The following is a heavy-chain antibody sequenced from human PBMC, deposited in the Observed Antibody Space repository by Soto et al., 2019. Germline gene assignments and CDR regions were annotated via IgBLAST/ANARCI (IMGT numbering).Heavy chain of an antibody. V-gene: IGHV4-39*01. D-gene: IGHD1-26*01. Sequence: QLQLQESGPGLVKPSETLSLTCTVSGGSISSSSYYWGWIRQPPGKGLEWIGSIYYSGSTYYNPSLKRRVTISVDTSKNQFSLKLSSVTAADTAVYYCARLRYSGSYPFDYWGQGTLVTVSS. CDR1: GGSISSSSYY. CDR2: IYYSGST. J-gene: IGHJ4*02. CDR3: ARLRYSGSYPFDY.